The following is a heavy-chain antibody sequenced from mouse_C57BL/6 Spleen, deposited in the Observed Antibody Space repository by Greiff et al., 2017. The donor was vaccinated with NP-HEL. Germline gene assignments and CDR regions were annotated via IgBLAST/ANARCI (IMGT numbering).Heavy chain of an antibody. V-gene: IGHV1-26*01. J-gene: IGHJ2*01. Sequence: VQLQQSGPELVKPGASVKISCKASGYTFTDYYMNWVKQSHGKSLEWIGDINPNNGGTSYNQKFKGKATLTVDKSSSTAYMELRSLTSEDSAVYYCARGYYYGRGGFDYWGQGTTRTVSS. CDR1: GYTFTDYY. CDR3: ARGYYYGRGGFDY. CDR2: INPNNGGT. D-gene: IGHD1-1*01.